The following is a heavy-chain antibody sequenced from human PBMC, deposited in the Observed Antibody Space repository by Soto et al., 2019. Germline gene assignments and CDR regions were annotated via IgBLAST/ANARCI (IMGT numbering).Heavy chain of an antibody. CDR1: SFNFKNHC. J-gene: IGHJ5*02. Sequence: GRSLRLSCAASSFNFKNHCMHWVRQVPGKGPVWVSRINGDGSFTSYADAVKGRFTISRDNAKNTLSLQMNSLRDEDTAVYYCARESRFLEWLSLNWFDPWGQGTLVTVSS. D-gene: IGHD3-3*01. V-gene: IGHV3-74*01. CDR3: ARESRFLEWLSLNWFDP. CDR2: INGDGSFT.